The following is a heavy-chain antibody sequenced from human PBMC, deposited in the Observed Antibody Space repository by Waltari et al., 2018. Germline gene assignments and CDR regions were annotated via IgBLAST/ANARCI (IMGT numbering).Heavy chain of an antibody. CDR3: AKDPLPNYYGSGSYFDY. CDR1: GFTFSSYA. V-gene: IGHV3-23*01. Sequence: EVQLLESGGGLVQPGGSLRLSCAASGFTFSSYAMSWVRQAPGKGLEWVSAISGSGGSTYYADSVKGRFTISRDKSKNTLYLQMNSLRAEDTAVYYCAKDPLPNYYGSGSYFDYWGQGTLVTVSS. D-gene: IGHD3-10*01. J-gene: IGHJ4*02. CDR2: ISGSGGST.